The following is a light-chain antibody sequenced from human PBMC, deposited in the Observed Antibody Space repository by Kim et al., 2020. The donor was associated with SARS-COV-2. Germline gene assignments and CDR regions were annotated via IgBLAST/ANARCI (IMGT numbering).Light chain of an antibody. CDR3: QVWDSGTWV. J-gene: IGLJ3*02. CDR2: KDS. Sequence: VAIGQTARLTCGGNNIQNKKVHWYRQKTGQAPVLVMYKDSKRPAGIPERFSGSNSENTATMTITRAQAGDEADYYCQVWDSGTWVFGGGTKLTVL. V-gene: IGLV3-9*01. CDR1: NIQNKK.